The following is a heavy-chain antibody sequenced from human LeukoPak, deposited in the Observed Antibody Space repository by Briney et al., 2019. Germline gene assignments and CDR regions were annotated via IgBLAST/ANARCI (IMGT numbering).Heavy chain of an antibody. Sequence: PGGSLRLSCTASGFPFSSYHMNWVRQAPGKGLEWVSYISGSGSTIYYADSVKGRFTISRDNAKNSLYLQMNSLRAEDTALYYCARSGYNSGWYLGYWGQGTLVIVSS. D-gene: IGHD6-19*01. CDR2: ISGSGSTI. CDR1: GFPFSSYH. V-gene: IGHV3-48*03. J-gene: IGHJ4*02. CDR3: ARSGYNSGWYLGY.